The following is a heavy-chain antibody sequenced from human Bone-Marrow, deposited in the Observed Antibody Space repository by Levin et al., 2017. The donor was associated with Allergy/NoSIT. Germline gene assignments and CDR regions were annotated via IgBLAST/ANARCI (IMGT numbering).Heavy chain of an antibody. CDR3: VRGIAAADTNWFDP. CDR2: ISFNSGTI. CDR1: GFTFDDYA. J-gene: IGHJ5*02. V-gene: IGHV3-9*01. D-gene: IGHD6-13*01. Sequence: SLKISCAASGFTFDDYAMHWVRQAPGRGLEWVSGISFNSGTIGYADSVKGRFTISRDNDKNSLYLLMNSLRAEDTALYYCVRGIAAADTNWFDPWGQGTLVTVSS.